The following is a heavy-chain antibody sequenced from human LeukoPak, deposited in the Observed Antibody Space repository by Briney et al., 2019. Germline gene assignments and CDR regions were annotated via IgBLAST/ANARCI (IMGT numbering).Heavy chain of an antibody. CDR3: ARQIDPPKKGSSWSPFDY. V-gene: IGHV1-46*01. D-gene: IGHD6-13*01. CDR2: INPSGGST. Sequence: GASVKVSCKASGYTFTSYYMHWVRQAPGQGLEWMGIINPSGGSTSYAQKFQGRVTMTRDTSTSTVYMELSSLRSEDTAVYYCARQIDPPKKGSSWSPFDYWGQGALVTVSS. CDR1: GYTFTSYY. J-gene: IGHJ4*02.